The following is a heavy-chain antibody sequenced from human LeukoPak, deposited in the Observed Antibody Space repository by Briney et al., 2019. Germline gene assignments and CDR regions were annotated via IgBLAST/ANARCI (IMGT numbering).Heavy chain of an antibody. CDR1: GYTFTSYY. D-gene: IGHD4-17*01. CDR2: INPSGGST. Sequence: ASVKVSCKASGYTFTSYYMHWVRQAPGQGLEWMGIINPSGGSTSYAQKFQGRVTITRNTSISTAYMELSSLRSEDTAVYYCATDISHDDGEYARGWFDSWGQGALVTVSS. V-gene: IGHV1-46*01. J-gene: IGHJ5*01. CDR3: ATDISHDDGEYARGWFDS.